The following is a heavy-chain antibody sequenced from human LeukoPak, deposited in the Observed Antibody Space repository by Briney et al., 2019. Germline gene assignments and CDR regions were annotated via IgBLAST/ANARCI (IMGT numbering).Heavy chain of an antibody. Sequence: PSETLSLTCTVSGGSISSGSYYWSWILQPAGKGLEWIGRIYTSGSTNYNPSLKSRVTISVDTSKNQFSLKLSSVTAADTAMYYCAKSGGYGLIDYWGQGTLVTVSS. CDR3: AKSGGYGLIDY. CDR1: GGSISSGSYY. J-gene: IGHJ4*02. CDR2: IYTSGST. V-gene: IGHV4-61*02. D-gene: IGHD1-26*01.